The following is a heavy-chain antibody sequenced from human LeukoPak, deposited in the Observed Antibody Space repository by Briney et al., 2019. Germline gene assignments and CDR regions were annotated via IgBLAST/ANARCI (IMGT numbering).Heavy chain of an antibody. Sequence: GGSLRLSCVVSGITLSNYGMSWVRQAPGKGLEWVSTISGAGGTTYSADSVKGRFTISRDNSKNTLYLQMNRLRAEDTALYFCAKDPSYIAAAGTFDYWGQGTLVTVSS. CDR1: GITLSNYG. CDR2: ISGAGGTT. V-gene: IGHV3-23*01. J-gene: IGHJ4*02. CDR3: AKDPSYIAAAGTFDY. D-gene: IGHD6-13*01.